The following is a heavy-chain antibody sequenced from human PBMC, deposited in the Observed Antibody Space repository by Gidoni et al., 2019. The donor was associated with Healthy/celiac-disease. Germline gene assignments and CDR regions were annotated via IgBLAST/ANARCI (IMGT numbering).Heavy chain of an antibody. J-gene: IGHJ3*02. CDR1: GFTFSSYG. CDR3: ARDAGDYGDYVMENDAFDI. Sequence: QVQLVESGGGVVQPGRSLSLSCAASGFTFSSYGMHWVRQAPGKGLAWVAVIWYDGSKKYYADSVKGRFTISRDNSKNTLYLQMNSLRAEDTAVYYCARDAGDYGDYVMENDAFDIWGQGTMVTVSS. D-gene: IGHD4-17*01. CDR2: IWYDGSKK. V-gene: IGHV3-33*01.